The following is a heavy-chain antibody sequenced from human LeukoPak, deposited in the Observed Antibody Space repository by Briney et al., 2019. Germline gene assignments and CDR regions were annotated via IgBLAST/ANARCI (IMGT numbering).Heavy chain of an antibody. D-gene: IGHD5-18*01. J-gene: IGHJ3*02. V-gene: IGHV4-59*01. CDR2: IYYSGST. Sequence: SETLSLTCTVSGGSISSYYWSWLRQPPGKGLEWIGYIYYSGSTNYHPSLKSRVTISVDTSKNQFSLKLSSVSAADTAVYYCARGVVDTAMVFAFDIWGQGTKVTVSS. CDR3: ARGVVDTAMVFAFDI. CDR1: GGSISSYY.